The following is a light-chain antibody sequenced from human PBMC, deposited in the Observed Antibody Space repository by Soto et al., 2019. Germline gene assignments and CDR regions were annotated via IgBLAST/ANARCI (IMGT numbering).Light chain of an antibody. Sequence: IVLTQSTATLSLSQGDRASLRGIASQSVGNDLAWYQQTPGQAPTLLIYDASTRATGIPARFSGSGSGTEFTLTISSLLSEDFAVYSCQQYNNWPLTFGGGTKVDI. CDR1: QSVGND. V-gene: IGKV3D-15*01. CDR2: DAS. J-gene: IGKJ4*01. CDR3: QQYNNWPLT.